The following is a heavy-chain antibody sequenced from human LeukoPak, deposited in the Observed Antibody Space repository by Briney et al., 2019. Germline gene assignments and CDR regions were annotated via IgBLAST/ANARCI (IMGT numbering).Heavy chain of an antibody. CDR3: AKAPAMTTDLFDY. CDR1: GFTFSSYG. CDR2: IWYDGSNK. D-gene: IGHD4-17*01. Sequence: GGSLRLSCAASGFTFSSYGMHWVRQAPDKGLEWVAVIWYDGSNKYYADSVKGRFTISRNNSKNTLYLQMNSLRAEDTAVYYCAKAPAMTTDLFDYWGQGTLVTVSS. J-gene: IGHJ4*02. V-gene: IGHV3-33*06.